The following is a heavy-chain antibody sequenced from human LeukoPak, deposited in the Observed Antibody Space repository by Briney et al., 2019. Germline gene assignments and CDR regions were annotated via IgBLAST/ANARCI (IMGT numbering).Heavy chain of an antibody. D-gene: IGHD6-13*01. CDR2: IYRDGRT. Sequence: GGSLRLSCAASGFTFSNAWMSWVRQAPGKGLEWVSVIYRDGRTFYADSVKGRFTISRDNSKNTLYLQMNSLRAEDTAVYYCAKRGDSSSWYGNFDYWGQGTLVTVSS. CDR3: AKRGDSSSWYGNFDY. CDR1: GFTFSNAW. J-gene: IGHJ4*02. V-gene: IGHV3-53*01.